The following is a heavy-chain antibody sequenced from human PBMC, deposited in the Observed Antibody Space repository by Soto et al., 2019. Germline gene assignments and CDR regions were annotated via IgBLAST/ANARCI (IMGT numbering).Heavy chain of an antibody. CDR1: GFTFSSYE. CDR2: ISSSSSYT. CDR3: ARRLGSMVYAMYYFDY. J-gene: IGHJ4*02. D-gene: IGHD2-8*01. Sequence: EVQLVESGGGLVQPGGSLRLSCAASGFTFSSYEMNWVRQAPGKGLEWVSYISSSSSYTNYADSVKGRFTISRDNAKNSLYLQMNSLRAEDTAVYYCARRLGSMVYAMYYFDYWGQGTLVTVSS. V-gene: IGHV3-48*03.